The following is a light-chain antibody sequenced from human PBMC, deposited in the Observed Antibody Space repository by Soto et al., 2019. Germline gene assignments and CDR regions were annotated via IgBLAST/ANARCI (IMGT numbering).Light chain of an antibody. CDR1: QSVSGSC. J-gene: IGKJ3*01. V-gene: IGKV3-20*01. CDR2: GAS. Sequence: EIVLTQSPGTLSLSPGERATLSCRASQSVSGSCLAWYQQKPGQAPRLLTYGASSRATGIPDRFSGSGSGTDFTLTISRLEPEDFAVYYYQQYGSSLFTFGPGTKVDIK. CDR3: QQYGSSLFT.